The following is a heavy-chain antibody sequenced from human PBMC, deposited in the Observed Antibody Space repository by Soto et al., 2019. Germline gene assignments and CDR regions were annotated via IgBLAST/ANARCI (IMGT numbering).Heavy chain of an antibody. CDR1: GFTFSSYS. V-gene: IGHV3-48*01. D-gene: IGHD4-4*01. J-gene: IGHJ5*02. Sequence: EVQLVESGGGLVQPGGSLRLSCAASGFTFSSYSMNWVRQAPGKGLEWVSYISSSSSTIYYADSVKGRFTISRDNAKNSLYLQMNSLRAEDTAVYYCAREGSKLLTTVWGMFTSWFDPWGQGTLVTVSS. CDR3: AREGSKLLTTVWGMFTSWFDP. CDR2: ISSSSSTI.